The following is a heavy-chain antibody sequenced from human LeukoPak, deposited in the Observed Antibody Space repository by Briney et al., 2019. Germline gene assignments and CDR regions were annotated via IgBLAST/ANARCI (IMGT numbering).Heavy chain of an antibody. CDR1: GDSVSSNSAA. CDR3: AKDIYYDSSGYYEY. V-gene: IGHV6-1*01. D-gene: IGHD3-22*01. CDR2: TYYRSKWYN. J-gene: IGHJ4*02. Sequence: SQTLSLTCAISGDSVSSNSAAWNWIRQSPSRGLEWLGRTYYRSKWYNDYAVSVKSRITINPDTSKNQFSLQLNSVTPEDTALYYCAKDIYYDSSGYYEYWGQGTLVTVSS.